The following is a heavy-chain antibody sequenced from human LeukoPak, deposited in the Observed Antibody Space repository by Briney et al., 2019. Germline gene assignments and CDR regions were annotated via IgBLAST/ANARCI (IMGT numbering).Heavy chain of an antibody. D-gene: IGHD3-9*01. CDR2: ISSSSSYI. J-gene: IGHJ3*02. CDR1: GFTFSSYS. Sequence: PGGSLRLSCAASGFTFSSYSMNWVRQAPGKGLEWVSSISSSSSYIYYADSVKGRFTISRDNAKNSLYLQMNSLRAEDTAVYYCARDGYFDWLLNHDAFDIWGQGTMVTVSS. V-gene: IGHV3-21*01. CDR3: ARDGYFDWLLNHDAFDI.